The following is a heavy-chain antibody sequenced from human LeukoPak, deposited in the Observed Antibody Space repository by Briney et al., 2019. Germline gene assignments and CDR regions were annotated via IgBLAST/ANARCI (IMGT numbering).Heavy chain of an antibody. CDR2: ISSSGSTI. CDR3: AREESGSLN. D-gene: IGHD1-26*01. J-gene: IGHJ4*02. CDR1: GFTFSSYE. V-gene: IGHV3-48*03. Sequence: AGGSLRLSCAASGFTFSSYEMNWVRQAPGKGLEWVSYISSSGSTIYYADSVKGRFTISRDNAKNSLYLQMNSLRAEDTAVYYCAREESGSLNWGQGTLVTVSS.